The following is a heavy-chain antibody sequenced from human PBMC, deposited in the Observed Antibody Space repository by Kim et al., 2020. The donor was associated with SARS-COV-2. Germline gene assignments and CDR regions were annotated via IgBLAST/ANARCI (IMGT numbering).Heavy chain of an antibody. D-gene: IGHD4-17*01. CDR3: ARVGGDGDYFFDY. CDR1: GFTFSDYY. Sequence: GGSLRLSCAASGFTFSDYYMSWIRQAPGRGLEWVSYISSSSSYTRYADSVKGRFTISRDNAKNSLYLQMNSLRAEDTAVYYCARVGGDGDYFFDYWGQGTLVTVSS. V-gene: IGHV3-11*06. J-gene: IGHJ4*02. CDR2: ISSSSSYT.